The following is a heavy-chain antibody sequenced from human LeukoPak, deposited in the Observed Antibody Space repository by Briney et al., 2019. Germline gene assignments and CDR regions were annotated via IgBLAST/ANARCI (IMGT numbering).Heavy chain of an antibody. J-gene: IGHJ4*02. CDR2: ISGSGDST. D-gene: IGHD1-26*01. Sequence: GGSLRLSCAASGPTFSNYAMRWVRQAPGKGLEWVSGISGSGDSTYYADSAKGRFTISRDNSKNTLYLQMNSLRAEDTAIYYCAKDRAWGAFAYWGQGTLVTVSS. CDR3: AKDRAWGAFAY. V-gene: IGHV3-23*01. CDR1: GPTFSNYA.